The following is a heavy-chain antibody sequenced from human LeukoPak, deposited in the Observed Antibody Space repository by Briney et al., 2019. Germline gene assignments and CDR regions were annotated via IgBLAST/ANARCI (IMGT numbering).Heavy chain of an antibody. V-gene: IGHV1-46*01. Sequence: ASVKASCKASGYTFTSYYMHWVRQAPGQGLEWMGIINPSGGSTSYAQKFQGRVTMTRDTSTSTVYMELSSLRSEDTAVYYCASTSSYYDSSGFQGLDYWGQGTLVTVSS. J-gene: IGHJ4*02. CDR1: GYTFTSYY. D-gene: IGHD3-22*01. CDR2: INPSGGST. CDR3: ASTSSYYDSSGFQGLDY.